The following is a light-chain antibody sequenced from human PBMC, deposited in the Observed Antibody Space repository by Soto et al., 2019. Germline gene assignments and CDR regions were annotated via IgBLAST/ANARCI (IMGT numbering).Light chain of an antibody. Sequence: QSALTQPASVSGSPGQSITISCTGTSSDVGGYNYVSWYQHHPGKAPKLMIFDVSNRPSGVSNRFSGSKYGNTASLTISGLQAEDEADYYCSSYTASSTDVFGTGTKLTVL. J-gene: IGLJ1*01. CDR3: SSYTASSTDV. V-gene: IGLV2-14*03. CDR1: SSDVGGYNY. CDR2: DVS.